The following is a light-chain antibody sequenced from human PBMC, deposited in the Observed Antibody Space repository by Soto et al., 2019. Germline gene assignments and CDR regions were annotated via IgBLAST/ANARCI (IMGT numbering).Light chain of an antibody. V-gene: IGKV1-9*01. CDR1: QGISSY. J-gene: IGKJ4*01. CDR2: AAS. CDR3: QQLNSYPPT. Sequence: IQLSQAPSSLRAPLVDRLTIHCRSSQGISSYLAWYQQKPGKAPKLLIYAASTLQSGVPSRFSGSGSGTDFTLTISSLQPEDFATYYCQQLNSYPPTFGGGTKV.